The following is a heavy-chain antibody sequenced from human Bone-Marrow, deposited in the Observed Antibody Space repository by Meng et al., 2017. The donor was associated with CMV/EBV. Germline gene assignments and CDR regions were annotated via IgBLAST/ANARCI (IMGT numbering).Heavy chain of an antibody. CDR1: GGSFSGYY. CDR2: IHYSGGT. CDR3: ARGTYYDFWSGYLRYGMDV. Sequence: GSLRLSCAVFGGSFSGYYWSWVRQPPGKGLEWIGEIHYSGGTSYNPSLKSRVTISVDTSKNQFSLKLSSVTAADTAVYYCARGTYYDFWSGYLRYGMDVWGQGTTVTFSS. D-gene: IGHD3-3*01. J-gene: IGHJ6*02. V-gene: IGHV4-34*01.